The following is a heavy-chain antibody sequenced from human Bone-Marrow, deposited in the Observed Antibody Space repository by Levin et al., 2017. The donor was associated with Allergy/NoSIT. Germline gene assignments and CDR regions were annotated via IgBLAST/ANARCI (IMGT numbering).Heavy chain of an antibody. V-gene: IGHV1-8*01. D-gene: IGHD2-2*01. Sequence: ASVKVSCKASGYTFTSYDINWVRQATGQGLEWMGWMNPNSGNTGYAQKFQGRVTMTRNTSISTAYMELSSLRSEDTAVYYCARGCSSTSCYVGWFDPWGQGTLVTVSS. CDR3: ARGCSSTSCYVGWFDP. CDR2: MNPNSGNT. CDR1: GYTFTSYD. J-gene: IGHJ5*02.